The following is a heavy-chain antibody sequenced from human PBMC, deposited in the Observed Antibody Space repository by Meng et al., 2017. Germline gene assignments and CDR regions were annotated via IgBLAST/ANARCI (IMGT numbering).Heavy chain of an antibody. V-gene: IGHV3-11*01. CDR3: ARCAMTRCDWFDP. Sequence: QVQLVESGGGFVNPGGSLRISCAAYGFTFSDYYMTWIRQAPGKGLEWVSYISLSGSIIYYADSVKGRFTISRDNAKNSLYLQMNTLRAEDTAVYYCARCAMTRCDWFDPWGQGTLVTVSS. CDR2: ISLSGSII. CDR1: GFTFSDYY. D-gene: IGHD2-2*01. J-gene: IGHJ5*02.